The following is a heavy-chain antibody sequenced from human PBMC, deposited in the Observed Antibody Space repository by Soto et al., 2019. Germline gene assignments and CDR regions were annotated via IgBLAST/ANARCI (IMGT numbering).Heavy chain of an antibody. Sequence: TLSLTCTLSGGSISSGDYYWSWIRQPPGKGLGWIGYIYYSGSTYYNPSLKSRVTISVDTSKNQFSLKLSSVTAADTAVYYCAGRVGLPARGNYFNYWGQGTLVTVSS. J-gene: IGHJ4*02. CDR2: IYYSGST. V-gene: IGHV4-30-4*01. CDR1: GGSISSGDYY. D-gene: IGHD6-13*01. CDR3: AGRVGLPARGNYFNY.